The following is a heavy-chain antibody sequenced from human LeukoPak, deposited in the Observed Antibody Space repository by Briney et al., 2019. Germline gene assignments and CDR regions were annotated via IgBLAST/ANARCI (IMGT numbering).Heavy chain of an antibody. CDR1: GGTFSSYA. Sequence: SVKVSCKASGGTFSSYAISWVRQAPGQGLEWMGRIIPIFGTANYAQKFQGRVTITTDESTSTAYMELSSLRSEDTAVYYCARVLSSGYYYGYYYYMDVWGKVNTVTVSS. CDR2: IIPIFGTA. V-gene: IGHV1-69*05. CDR3: ARVLSSGYYYGYYYYMDV. D-gene: IGHD3-22*01. J-gene: IGHJ6*03.